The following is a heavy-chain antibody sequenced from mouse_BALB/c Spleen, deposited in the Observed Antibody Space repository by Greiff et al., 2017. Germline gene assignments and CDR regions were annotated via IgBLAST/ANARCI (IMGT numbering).Heavy chain of an antibody. Sequence: EVKLQESGPGLVQPSQSLSLTCTVTGYSITSDYAWNWIRQFPGNKLEWMGYISYSGSTSYNPSLKSRISITRDTSKNQFFLQLNSVTTEATATYCCARSSELPWFAYWGQGTLVTVSA. CDR3: ARSSELPWFAY. CDR1: GYSITSDYA. J-gene: IGHJ3*01. CDR2: ISYSGST. V-gene: IGHV3-2*02.